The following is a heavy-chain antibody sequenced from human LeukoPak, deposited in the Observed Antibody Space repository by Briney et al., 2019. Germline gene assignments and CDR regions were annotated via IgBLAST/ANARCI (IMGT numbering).Heavy chain of an antibody. CDR1: GFTFSTYR. CDR2: ISYDGSNK. CDR3: ARDSYGDYYFDY. J-gene: IGHJ4*02. Sequence: GGSLRLSCAASGFTFSTYRMHWVRQAPGRRLEWVALISYDGSNKYYAESVKGRFTISRDNSKNTLYLQMNSLRADDTAVYYCARDSYGDYYFDYWGQGTLVTVSS. D-gene: IGHD4-17*01. V-gene: IGHV3-30*03.